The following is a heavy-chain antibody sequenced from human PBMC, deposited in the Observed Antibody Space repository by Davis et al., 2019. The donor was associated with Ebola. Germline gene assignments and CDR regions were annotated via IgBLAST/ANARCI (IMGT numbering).Heavy chain of an antibody. CDR3: TLTVTTIDY. J-gene: IGHJ4*02. Sequence: GESLKISCAASGFTINNNYMSWVRQAPGKGLEWVSIIHSGGSTHYADSVKGRFTVSRDDSKNTLYLQMNSLRAEDTAVYYCTLTVTTIDYWGQGTLVTVSS. CDR2: IHSGGST. V-gene: IGHV3-53*01. CDR1: GFTINNNY. D-gene: IGHD4-17*01.